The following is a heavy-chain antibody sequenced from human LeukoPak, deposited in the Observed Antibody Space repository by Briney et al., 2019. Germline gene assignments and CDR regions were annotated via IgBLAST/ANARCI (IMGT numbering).Heavy chain of an antibody. D-gene: IGHD3-10*01. J-gene: IGHJ6*02. Sequence: PSETLSLTCTVSGGSISSYYWSWIRQPPGKGLEWIGYIYYSGSTNYNPSLKSRVTISVDTSKNQFSLKLSSVTAADTAVYYCASPGDSSSGYYGMDVWGQGTTVTVSS. CDR2: IYYSGST. CDR3: ASPGDSSSGYYGMDV. V-gene: IGHV4-59*01. CDR1: GGSISSYY.